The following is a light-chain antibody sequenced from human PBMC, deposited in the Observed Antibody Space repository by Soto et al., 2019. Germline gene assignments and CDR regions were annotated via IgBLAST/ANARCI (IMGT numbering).Light chain of an antibody. CDR1: QSVSSSY. V-gene: IGKV3-20*01. CDR3: EQYGSSHRT. Sequence: EIVLTHSPGTLSFSPGDVASLSFRASQSVSSSYLAWYQQKPGQAPRLLIYVVSSRPTGIPDRFSGSGSGTDFTLTISRLEPEDFAVYYCEQYGSSHRTFGQGTKVDIK. J-gene: IGKJ1*01. CDR2: VVS.